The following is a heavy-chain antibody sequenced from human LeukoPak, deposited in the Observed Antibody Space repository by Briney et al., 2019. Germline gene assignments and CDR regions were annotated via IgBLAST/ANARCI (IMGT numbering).Heavy chain of an antibody. D-gene: IGHD2-15*01. V-gene: IGHV3-13*01. Sequence: GGSLRLSCAASGFIFSSYDMHWVRQATGKGLEWVSAIGTAGDTYYPGSVKGRFTISRENAKNSLYLQMNSLRAGDTAVYYCARCSAVGYYMDVWGKGTTVTVSS. CDR3: ARCSAVGYYMDV. CDR2: IGTAGDT. J-gene: IGHJ6*03. CDR1: GFIFSSYD.